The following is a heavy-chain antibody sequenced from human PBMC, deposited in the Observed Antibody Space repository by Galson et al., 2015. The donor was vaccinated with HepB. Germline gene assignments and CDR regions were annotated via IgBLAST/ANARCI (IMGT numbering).Heavy chain of an antibody. D-gene: IGHD5-24*01. CDR3: VKDVKLGVEMATMGY. V-gene: IGHV3-64D*06. CDR2: ISSNGGST. J-gene: IGHJ4*02. CDR1: GFTFSSYA. Sequence: SLRLSCAASGFTFSSYAMHWVRQAPGKGLEYVSAISSNGGSTYYADSVKGRFTISRDNSKNTLYLQMSSLRAEDTAVYYCVKDVKLGVEMATMGYWGQGTLVTVSS.